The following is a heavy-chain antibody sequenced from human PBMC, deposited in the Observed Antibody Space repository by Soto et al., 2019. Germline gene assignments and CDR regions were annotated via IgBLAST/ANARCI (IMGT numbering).Heavy chain of an antibody. D-gene: IGHD2-15*01. J-gene: IGHJ4*02. Sequence: QLQLQESGPGLVKPSETLSLTCTVSGGSISSSSYYWGWIRQPPGKGLEWIGSIYYSGSTYYNPSLKSRVAFSVDTSKNQFSLKLSSVTAADTAVYYCARHTPAISISDHWGQGTLVTVSS. V-gene: IGHV4-39*01. CDR2: IYYSGST. CDR3: ARHTPAISISDH. CDR1: GGSISSSSYY.